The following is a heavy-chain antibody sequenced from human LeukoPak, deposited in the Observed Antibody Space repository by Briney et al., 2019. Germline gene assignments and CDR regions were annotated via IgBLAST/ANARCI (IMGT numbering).Heavy chain of an antibody. J-gene: IGHJ4*02. CDR1: GFTFSTNA. D-gene: IGHD1-1*01. V-gene: IGHV3-23*01. CDR2: ITGGGGGT. CDR3: ARVGTTGIDFDY. Sequence: GGSLRLSCAASGFTFSTNAISWVRQAPGKGLEWVSTITGGGGGTYYADSVKGRFNISRDNAKNSLCLQMNSLRDEDTAVYYCARVGTTGIDFDYWGQGTLVTVSS.